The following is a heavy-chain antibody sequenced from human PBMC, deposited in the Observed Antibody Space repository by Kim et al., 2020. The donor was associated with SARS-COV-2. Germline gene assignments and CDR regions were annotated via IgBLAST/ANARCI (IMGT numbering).Heavy chain of an antibody. CDR2: IYYTGTP. D-gene: IGHD3-3*01. Sequence: SETLSLSCSVSGASIDSLFWGWVRQTPEKGLEWIASIYYTGTPHYNPSPMSRVAISLDKSRNRFSLRLTSVTAADTATYFCARPLDASDPFYNLAYWGPG. V-gene: IGHV4-59*08. CDR1: GASIDSLF. CDR3: ARPLDASDPFYNLAY. J-gene: IGHJ4*01.